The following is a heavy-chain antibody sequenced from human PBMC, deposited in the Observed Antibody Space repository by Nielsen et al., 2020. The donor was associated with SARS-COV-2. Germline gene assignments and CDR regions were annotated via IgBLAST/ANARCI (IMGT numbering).Heavy chain of an antibody. CDR1: GYSFTSYW. CDR3: ARLVGATKGPNDAFDI. V-gene: IGHV5-51*01. Sequence: GESLKISCKGSGYSFTSYWIGWVRQMPGKGLEWMGIIYPGDSDTRYSPSFQGQVTISADKSISTAYLQWSSLKASDTAMYYCARLVGATKGPNDAFDIWGQGTMVTVSS. D-gene: IGHD1-26*01. J-gene: IGHJ3*02. CDR2: IYPGDSDT.